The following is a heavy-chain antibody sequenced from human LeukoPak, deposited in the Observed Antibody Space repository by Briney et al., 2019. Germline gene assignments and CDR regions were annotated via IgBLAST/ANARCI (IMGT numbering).Heavy chain of an antibody. CDR2: ITGSGGNT. D-gene: IGHD3-9*01. V-gene: IGHV3-23*01. CDR3: AKWGDYGVLTGYYVSNY. CDR1: GFTFSNYA. J-gene: IGHJ4*02. Sequence: GASLRLSCAASGFTFSNYAMSWVRQAPGKGLEWVSAITGSGGNTYYADSVKGRFTISRDNSKNTVFLQMNSLRAEDTAVYYCAKWGDYGVLTGYYVSNYWGQGTLVTVSS.